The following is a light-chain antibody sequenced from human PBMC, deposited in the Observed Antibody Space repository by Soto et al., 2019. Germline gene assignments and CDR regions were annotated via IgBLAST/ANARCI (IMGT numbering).Light chain of an antibody. Sequence: DIHLTQSPSFLSASVGDRVTITCRPSQAVPNNMAWYQQNPGKPPKLLIYEESTLHSGVPSRFSRRKSATQFTLTIDSLQPEDFATYYCPQVKTYPRTFGGGTKVEIK. V-gene: IGKV1-9*01. J-gene: IGKJ4*01. CDR1: QAVPNN. CDR3: PQVKTYPRT. CDR2: EES.